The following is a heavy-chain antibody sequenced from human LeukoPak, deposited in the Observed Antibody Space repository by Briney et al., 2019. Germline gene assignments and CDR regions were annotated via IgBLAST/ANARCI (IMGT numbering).Heavy chain of an antibody. J-gene: IGHJ4*02. CDR3: ARKGGSYGPSNY. Sequence: GGSLRLSCAASGFTFSSYSMNWVRQAPGKGLEWVSSISSSSSYIYYADSVKGRFTISRDNAKNSLYLQMNSLRAEDTAVYYCARKGGSYGPSNYWGQGTLVTVSS. CDR1: GFTFSSYS. D-gene: IGHD5-18*01. V-gene: IGHV3-21*01. CDR2: ISSSSSYI.